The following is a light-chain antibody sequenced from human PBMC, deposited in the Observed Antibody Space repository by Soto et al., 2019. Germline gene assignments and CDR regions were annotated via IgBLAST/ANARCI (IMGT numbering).Light chain of an antibody. CDR1: QTISNY. V-gene: IGKV1-39*01. CDR2: AAS. CDR3: QQSYSVPLT. Sequence: DIQMSQSPSSLSASVGERVTITCRASQTISNYLSWYQQKPGKAPKLLIYAASTLQSGVPSRFGGSGSGTDFTLTISSLQPEDFATYYCQQSYSVPLTFGGGTKVEIK. J-gene: IGKJ4*01.